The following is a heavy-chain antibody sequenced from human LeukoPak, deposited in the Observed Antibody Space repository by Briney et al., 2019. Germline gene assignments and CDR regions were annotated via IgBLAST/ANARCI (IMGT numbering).Heavy chain of an antibody. Sequence: SVKVSCKASGGTFSSYAISWVRQAPGQGLEWMGGIIPIFGTANYAQKFQGRVTMTEDTSTDTAYMELSSLRSEDTAVYYCATITKVPSDPFDYWGQGTLVTVSS. CDR1: GGTFSSYA. CDR2: IIPIFGTA. V-gene: IGHV1-69*06. CDR3: ATITKVPSDPFDY. J-gene: IGHJ4*02. D-gene: IGHD1-1*01.